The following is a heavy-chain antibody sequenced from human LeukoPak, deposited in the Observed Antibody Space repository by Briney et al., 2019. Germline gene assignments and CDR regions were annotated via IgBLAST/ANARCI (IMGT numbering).Heavy chain of an antibody. J-gene: IGHJ4*02. CDR2: INPNSGGT. CDR3: ARSPSFSDAMTTQLDY. D-gene: IGHD2-2*01. V-gene: IGHV1-2*02. CDR1: GYTFTGYY. Sequence: ASVKVSCKASGYTFTGYYMHWVRQAPGQGLEWMGWINPNSGGTNYAQKFQGRVTMTRDTPISTAYMELSRLRSDDTAVYYCARSPSFSDAMTTQLDYWGQGTLVTVSS.